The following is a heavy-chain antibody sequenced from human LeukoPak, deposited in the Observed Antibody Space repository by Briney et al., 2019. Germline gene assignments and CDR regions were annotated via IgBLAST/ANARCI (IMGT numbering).Heavy chain of an antibody. CDR2: ISSNGGST. Sequence: PGGSLRLSCSASGFTFSSYAMHWVRQAPGKGLEYVSAISSNGGSTYYADSVKGRFTISRDNSKNTLYLQMSSLRAEDTAVYYCAKVGVLLWFGEAGDAFDIWGQGTMVTVSS. D-gene: IGHD3-10*01. CDR3: AKVGVLLWFGEAGDAFDI. J-gene: IGHJ3*02. V-gene: IGHV3-64D*09. CDR1: GFTFSSYA.